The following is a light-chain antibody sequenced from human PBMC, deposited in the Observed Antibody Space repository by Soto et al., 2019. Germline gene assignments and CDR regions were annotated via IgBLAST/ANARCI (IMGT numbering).Light chain of an antibody. CDR1: QSISSY. V-gene: IGKV1-39*01. Sequence: DIQMTQSPSSLSASVGDKDTNTCRASQSISSYLNWYQQKPGKAPKLLIYAASSLQSGVPSRFSGSGSGTDFTLTISSLQPEDFATYYCQQSYSTPQTFGQGTKV. CDR3: QQSYSTPQT. J-gene: IGKJ1*01. CDR2: AAS.